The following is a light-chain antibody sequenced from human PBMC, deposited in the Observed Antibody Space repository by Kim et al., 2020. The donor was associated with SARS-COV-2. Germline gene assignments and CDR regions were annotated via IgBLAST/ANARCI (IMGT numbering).Light chain of an antibody. CDR3: SSYTISSTLRYV. Sequence: SLTLSCTGTSSDVGGYNYVSWYQQYPGKAPKVIIYDVSNRPLGVSNRFSGSKSGNTASLTISGLQAEDEADYYCSSYTISSTLRYVFGTGTKVTVL. V-gene: IGLV2-14*03. J-gene: IGLJ1*01. CDR1: SSDVGGYNY. CDR2: DVS.